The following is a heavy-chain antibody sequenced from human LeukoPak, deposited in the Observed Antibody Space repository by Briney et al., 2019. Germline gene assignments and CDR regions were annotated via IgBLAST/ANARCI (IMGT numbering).Heavy chain of an antibody. CDR1: GXTFTSYA. V-gene: IGHV3-23*01. Sequence: GGSLRLSCAASGXTFTSYAVSWVRQAPGKGLEWVSVISGSGASTYYADSVKGRFTISRDNSKNTLYSQMNNLRAEDTAVYYSAKVGYSGTYYSEYYFDYWGQGTLVTVSS. CDR3: AKVGYSGTYYSEYYFDY. J-gene: IGHJ4*02. CDR2: ISGSGAST. D-gene: IGHD1-26*01.